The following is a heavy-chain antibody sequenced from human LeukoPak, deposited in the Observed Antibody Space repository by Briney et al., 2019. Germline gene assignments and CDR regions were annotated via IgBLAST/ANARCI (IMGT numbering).Heavy chain of an antibody. CDR1: GFTFSSYW. J-gene: IGHJ6*02. V-gene: IGHV3-7*03. CDR3: TTDSLDYYDSSGYYPVYYYGMDV. D-gene: IGHD3-22*01. CDR2: IKQDGSEK. Sequence: GGSLRLSCAASGFTFSSYWMSWVRQAPGKGLEWVANIKQDGSEKYYVDSVKGRFTISRDNAKNSLYLQMNSLKTEDTAVYYCTTDSLDYYDSSGYYPVYYYGMDVWGQGTTVTVSS.